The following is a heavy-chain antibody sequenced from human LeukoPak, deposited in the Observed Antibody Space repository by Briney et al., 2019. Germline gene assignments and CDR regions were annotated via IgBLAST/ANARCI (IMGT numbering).Heavy chain of an antibody. CDR1: GGSFSGYY. CDR2: INHSGST. J-gene: IGHJ6*03. V-gene: IGHV4-34*01. CDR3: ATRPTPPYYYYMDV. Sequence: SETLSLTCAVYGGSFSGYYWNWIRQPPGKGLEWIGEINHSGSTSYNPSLKSRVTISVDASKNQFSLKVNSVTAADTAVYYCATRPTPPYYYYMDVWGKGTTVTVSS. D-gene: IGHD4-23*01.